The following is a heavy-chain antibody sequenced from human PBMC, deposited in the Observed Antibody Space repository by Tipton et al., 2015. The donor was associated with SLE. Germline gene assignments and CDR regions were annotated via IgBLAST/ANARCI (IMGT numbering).Heavy chain of an antibody. J-gene: IGHJ3*02. V-gene: IGHV4-59*12. CDR2: IYYSGST. CDR3: AREAPYCSGGRCYSHAFDI. D-gene: IGHD2-15*01. CDR1: GGSISSYY. Sequence: TLSLTCTVSGGSISSYYWSWIRQPPGKGLEWIGYIYYSGSTNYNPSLKSRVTISVDTSKNQFSLKLSSVTAADTAVYYCAREAPYCSGGRCYSHAFDIWGQGTMVTVSS.